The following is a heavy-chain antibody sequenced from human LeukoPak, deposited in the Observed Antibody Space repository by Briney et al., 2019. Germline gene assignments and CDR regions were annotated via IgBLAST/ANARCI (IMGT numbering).Heavy chain of an antibody. CDR3: ARSPGSSGYVDY. V-gene: IGHV1-2*02. D-gene: IGHD6-19*01. CDR2: INPNSGT. CDR1: EYTFTGYY. Sequence: ASVKVSCKASEYTFTGYYMHWVRQAPGQGLEWMGWINPNSGTNYAQKFQGRVTMTRDTSITTAYMDLSSLRSDDTAVYYCARSPGSSGYVDYWGQGTLVTVS. J-gene: IGHJ4*02.